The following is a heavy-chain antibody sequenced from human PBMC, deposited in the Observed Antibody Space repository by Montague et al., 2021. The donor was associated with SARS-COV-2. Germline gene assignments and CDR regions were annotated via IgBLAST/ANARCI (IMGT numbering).Heavy chain of an antibody. V-gene: IGHV4-59*01. J-gene: IGHJ2*01. Sequence: SETRSLTCSVSGASMRTYYWTWIRESPGRGLERIGYISNSGITNYNPSLKSRATISLDTSKTQFSLKLTSVTTSDTALYYCARDLGWGRWYIDVWGRGTLVTVSS. CDR2: ISNSGIT. CDR1: GASMRTYY. CDR3: ARDLGWGRWYIDV. D-gene: IGHD1-26*01.